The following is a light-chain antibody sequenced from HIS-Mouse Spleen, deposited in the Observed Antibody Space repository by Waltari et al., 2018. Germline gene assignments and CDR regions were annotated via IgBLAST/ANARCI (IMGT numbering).Light chain of an antibody. J-gene: IGLJ2*01. CDR2: SNN. Sequence: QSVLTQPPSASGTPGQRVTISCSGSSSNIGSNTVNWYQQLPGTAPKLLIYSNNQRPSGVPDGFSGSKSGTSASLAISGLQSEDEADYYCAAWDDSLNGPVFGGGTKLIVL. V-gene: IGLV1-44*01. CDR1: SSNIGSNT. CDR3: AAWDDSLNGPV.